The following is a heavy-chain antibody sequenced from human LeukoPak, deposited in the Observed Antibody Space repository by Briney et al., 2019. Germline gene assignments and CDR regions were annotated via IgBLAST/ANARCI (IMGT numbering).Heavy chain of an antibody. CDR2: IYSGGST. J-gene: IGHJ2*01. CDR3: ARGGRWDYYFDL. Sequence: PGGSLTLSCAASDFTVSGNYMTWVRQAPGKGLECVSVIYSGGSTLYADSVKGRFSISRDNYRNTLNLQMNSLRVEDTGVYYCARGGRWDYYFDLWGRGTLVTVSS. V-gene: IGHV3-53*01. D-gene: IGHD1-26*01. CDR1: DFTVSGNY.